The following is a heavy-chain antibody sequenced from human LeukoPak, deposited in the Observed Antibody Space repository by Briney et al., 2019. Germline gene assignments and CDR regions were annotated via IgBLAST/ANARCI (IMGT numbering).Heavy chain of an antibody. Sequence: SETLSPTCTVSGGSISSYYWIWIRQPPGKGLEWVGHVYYSGNTDYSPSLESRVTISLDTPKKQLSLELSSVTAADTAVYYCARGNPTLAYWYFDLWGRGTLVTVSS. D-gene: IGHD1-1*01. CDR3: ARGNPTLAYWYFDL. V-gene: IGHV4-59*08. CDR2: VYYSGNT. CDR1: GGSISSYY. J-gene: IGHJ2*01.